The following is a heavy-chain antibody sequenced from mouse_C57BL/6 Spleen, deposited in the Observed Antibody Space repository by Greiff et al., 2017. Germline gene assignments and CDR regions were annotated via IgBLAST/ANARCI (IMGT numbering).Heavy chain of an antibody. CDR3: ARDTYWGRYFDY. J-gene: IGHJ2*01. D-gene: IGHD4-1*01. V-gene: IGHV1-55*01. CDR1: GYTFTSYW. CDR2: IYPGSGST. Sequence: VQLQQPGAELVKPGASVKMSCKASGYTFTSYWITWVKQRPGQGLEWIGDIYPGSGSTNYNEKFKSKATLTVDTSSSTAYMQLSSLTSEDSAVYYCARDTYWGRYFDYWGQGTTLTVSS.